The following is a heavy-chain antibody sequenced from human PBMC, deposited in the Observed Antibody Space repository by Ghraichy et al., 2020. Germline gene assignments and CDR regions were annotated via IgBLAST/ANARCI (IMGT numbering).Heavy chain of an antibody. CDR2: ISGSGGST. CDR3: AKAIGSSGWLPFDY. J-gene: IGHJ4*02. D-gene: IGHD6-19*01. V-gene: IGHV3-23*01. CDR1: RFTFSNYA. Sequence: LSLTCAASRFTFSNYAMSWVRQAPGKGLEWVSAISGSGGSTYYADSVKGRFTISRDNSKNTLYLQMNSLRAEDTAIYYCAKAIGSSGWLPFDYWGQGNLVTVAS.